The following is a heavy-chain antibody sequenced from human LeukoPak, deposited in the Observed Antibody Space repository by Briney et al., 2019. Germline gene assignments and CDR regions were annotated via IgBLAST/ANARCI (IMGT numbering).Heavy chain of an antibody. Sequence: GGSLRLSCTASGFTFGDYAMSWVRQAPGKGLEWVAFIRYDGSNKYYADSVKGRFTISRDNSKNTLYLQMNSLRAEDTAVYYCAKGRGYSYGSDYWGQGTLVTVSS. J-gene: IGHJ4*02. CDR1: GFTFGDYA. CDR2: IRYDGSNK. V-gene: IGHV3-30*02. CDR3: AKGRGYSYGSDY. D-gene: IGHD5-18*01.